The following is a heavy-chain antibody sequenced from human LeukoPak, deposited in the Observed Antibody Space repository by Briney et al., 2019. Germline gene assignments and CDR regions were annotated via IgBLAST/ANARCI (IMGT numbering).Heavy chain of an antibody. J-gene: IGHJ4*02. CDR2: ISGSGGST. D-gene: IGHD4-11*01. CDR1: GFTFSSYA. V-gene: IGHV3-23*01. CDR3: AKDNNYGNPPYYFDY. Sequence: GGSLRLSCAASGFTFSSYAMSWVRQAPGKGLEWVSAISGSGGSTYYADSVKGRFTISRDNSKNTLYLQMNSLRAEDTALYFCAKDNNYGNPPYYFDYWGQGTLVTVSS.